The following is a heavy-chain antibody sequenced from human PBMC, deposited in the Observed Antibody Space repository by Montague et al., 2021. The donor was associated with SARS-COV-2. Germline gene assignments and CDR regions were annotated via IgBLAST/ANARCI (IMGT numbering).Heavy chain of an antibody. CDR2: IYPGDSDT. D-gene: IGHD1-1*01. J-gene: IGHJ4*02. CDR1: GYSFSDNW. V-gene: IGHV5-51*01. CDR3: ARHSVQQLVSDSDY. Sequence: QSGAEVKKPGESLKISCKASGYSFSDNWIGWVRQMPGKGLEWMGIIYPGDSDTRYSTSFQGQVTISADKSITTAYLQWRSLKASDTAIYYCARHSVQQLVSDSDYWGQGTLVTVSS.